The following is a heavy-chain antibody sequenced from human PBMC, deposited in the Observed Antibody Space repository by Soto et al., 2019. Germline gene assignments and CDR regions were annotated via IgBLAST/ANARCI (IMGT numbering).Heavy chain of an antibody. J-gene: IGHJ4*02. D-gene: IGHD3-9*01. CDR1: GASISSSSYH. CDR3: ARHIAHYDILTGSNDY. V-gene: IGHV4-39*01. Sequence: QLQLQESGPGQVKPSETLSLTCTVSGASISSSSYHWGWIRQPPGKGLEWIGSIYHTGSTYYNPSLKSRVPISVDTSKNQLSLDLRSVTAADTAVYYCARHIAHYDILTGSNDYWGQGTLVIVSS. CDR2: IYHTGST.